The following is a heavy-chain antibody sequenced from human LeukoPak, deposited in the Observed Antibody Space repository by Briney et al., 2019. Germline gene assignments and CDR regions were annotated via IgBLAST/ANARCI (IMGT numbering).Heavy chain of an antibody. CDR3: ARSRAFNSGAFDP. Sequence: SETLSLTCTVSGASVSSASYWSWIRQPPGKGVEWIAHIYNGVNTNYNPSLKSRVTISVGTSKNQFSLRLNSVTAADTAVYYCARSRAFNSGAFDPWGQGSLVTVSS. CDR2: IYNGVNT. J-gene: IGHJ5*02. CDR1: GASVSSASY. V-gene: IGHV4-61*01. D-gene: IGHD1-26*01.